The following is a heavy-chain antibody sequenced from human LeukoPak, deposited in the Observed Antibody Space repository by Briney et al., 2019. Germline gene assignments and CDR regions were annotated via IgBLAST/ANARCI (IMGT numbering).Heavy chain of an antibody. CDR2: INPSGGST. CDR1: GYTFTSYY. V-gene: IGHV1-46*01. J-gene: IGHJ5*02. CDR3: ATDLFREVATKGGFDP. Sequence: ASVKVSCKASGYTFTSYYMHWVRQAPGQGLEWMGIINPSGGSTSYAQKFQGRVTMTRDTSTSTVYMELSSLRSEDTAVYYCATDLFREVATKGGFDPWGQGTLVTVSS. D-gene: IGHD5-12*01.